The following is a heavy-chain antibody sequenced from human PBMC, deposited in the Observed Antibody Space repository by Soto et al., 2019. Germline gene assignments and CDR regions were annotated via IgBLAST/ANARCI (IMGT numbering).Heavy chain of an antibody. Sequence: EVQLLESGGGLVQPGGSLRLSCAASGFTFSSYAMSWVRQAPGKGLEWVSGIRGSGDRRNNADSVKGRFTISRDDSKNTLDQQMNSLRAEDTAIYCCAKFYYGSGSYRGGFDYWGQGTLVTVSS. V-gene: IGHV3-23*01. CDR3: AKFYYGSGSYRGGFDY. CDR1: GFTFSSYA. D-gene: IGHD3-10*01. J-gene: IGHJ4*02. CDR2: IRGSGDRR.